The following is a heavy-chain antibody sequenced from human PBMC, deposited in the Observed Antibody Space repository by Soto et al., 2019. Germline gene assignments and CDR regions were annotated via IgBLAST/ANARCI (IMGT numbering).Heavy chain of an antibody. D-gene: IGHD2-2*01. Sequence: QVQLVQSGAEVKKPGASVKVSCKASGYTFTSYAMHWLRQAPGQRLELMGWLNAGNGNTKYSQKFQGRVTITRDTSASTAYMELSILRSEETAVYYCARVTPRYCSSTSCLNWFDPCGQGTLVTGSS. CDR2: LNAGNGNT. V-gene: IGHV1-3*01. J-gene: IGHJ5*02. CDR3: ARVTPRYCSSTSCLNWFDP. CDR1: GYTFTSYA.